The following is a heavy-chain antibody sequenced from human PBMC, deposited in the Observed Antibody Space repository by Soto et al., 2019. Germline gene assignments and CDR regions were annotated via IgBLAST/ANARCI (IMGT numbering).Heavy chain of an antibody. D-gene: IGHD1-20*01. V-gene: IGHV3-48*03. CDR2: IQNNGYST. CDR3: ARGYDAGCHFGY. J-gene: IGHJ4*02. CDR1: GFTFSRDE. Sequence: EVQLVESGGGLVQPGGSLRLSCAASGFTFSRDEMNWVRQAPGKGLEWIAYIQNNGYSTHYADSVKGRFTISRDNAKNTLYLQMSSLTAEDTAIYYCARGYDAGCHFGYWGQGVLVTVSS.